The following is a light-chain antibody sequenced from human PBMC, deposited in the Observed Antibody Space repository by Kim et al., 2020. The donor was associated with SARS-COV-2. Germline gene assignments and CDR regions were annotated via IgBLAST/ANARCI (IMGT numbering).Light chain of an antibody. V-gene: IGLV3-1*01. CDR2: QDS. CDR1: KLGDKY. CDR3: QAWDSSTLWV. Sequence: VSPGQTPSITCSGDKLGDKYACWYQQKPGQSPVLVIYQDSKRPSGIPERFSGSNSGNTATLTISGTQAMDEADYYCQAWDSSTLWVFGGGTQLTVL. J-gene: IGLJ3*02.